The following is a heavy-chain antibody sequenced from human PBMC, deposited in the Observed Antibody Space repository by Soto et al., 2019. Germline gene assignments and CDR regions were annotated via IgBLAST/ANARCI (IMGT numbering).Heavy chain of an antibody. V-gene: IGHV3-21*01. J-gene: IGHJ6*03. Sequence: EVQLVESGGGLVKPGGSLRLSCAASGFTFSSYSMNWVRQAPGKGLEWVSSISSSSSYIYYADSVKGRFTISRDNAKNSLYLQMNSLRAEDTAVYYWARPWGPYYYDYYMDVWGKGTTVTVSS. CDR2: ISSSSSYI. D-gene: IGHD7-27*01. CDR1: GFTFSSYS. CDR3: ARPWGPYYYDYYMDV.